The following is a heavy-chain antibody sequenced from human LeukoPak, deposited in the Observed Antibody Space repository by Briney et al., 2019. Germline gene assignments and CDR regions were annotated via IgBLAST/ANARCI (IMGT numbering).Heavy chain of an antibody. Sequence: GGSLRLSCAASGFTFSSSAMTWVRQAPGRGLEWVSSVDGGGGGTYYADSVKGRFTISRNNSKDTLYLQMNGLRAEDTAVYFCAKQSAGSAAWYSLHYDFWGQGTLVTVSS. D-gene: IGHD6-13*01. CDR2: VDGGGGGT. CDR3: AKQSAGSAAWYSLHYDF. V-gene: IGHV3-23*01. J-gene: IGHJ4*02. CDR1: GFTFSSSA.